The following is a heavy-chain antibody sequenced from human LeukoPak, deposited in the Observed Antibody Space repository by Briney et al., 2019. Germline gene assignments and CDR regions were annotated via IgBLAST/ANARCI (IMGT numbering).Heavy chain of an antibody. CDR2: ISYDGSNK. D-gene: IGHD3-10*01. J-gene: IGHJ3*02. CDR3: ARHYYGSGSGGAFDI. CDR1: GFTFSSYA. Sequence: GGSLRLSCGASGFTFSSYAMHWVRQAPGKGLEWVAVISYDGSNKYYADSVKGRFTISRDNSKNTLYLQMNSLRAEDTAVYYCARHYYGSGSGGAFDIWGQGTMVTVSS. V-gene: IGHV3-30-3*01.